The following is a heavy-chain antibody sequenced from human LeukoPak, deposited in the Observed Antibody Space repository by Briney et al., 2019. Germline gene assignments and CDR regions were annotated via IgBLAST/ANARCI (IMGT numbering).Heavy chain of an antibody. D-gene: IGHD5-12*01. J-gene: IGHJ5*02. V-gene: IGHV3-21*01. Sequence: GGSLRLSCAASGFTFSSYSMNWVRQAPGKGLEWVSSISSSSSYIYYADSVKGRFTISGDNAKNSLYLQMNSLRAEDTAVYYCARYSGYDFGENWFDPWGQGTLVTVSS. CDR2: ISSSSSYI. CDR3: ARYSGYDFGENWFDP. CDR1: GFTFSSYS.